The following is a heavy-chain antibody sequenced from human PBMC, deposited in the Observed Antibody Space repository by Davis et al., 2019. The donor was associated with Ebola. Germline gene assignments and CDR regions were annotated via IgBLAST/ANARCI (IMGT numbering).Heavy chain of an antibody. CDR3: VPREYSSSFKYNWFDP. V-gene: IGHV4-34*01. CDR1: GGSFSGYY. CDR2: INHSGST. J-gene: IGHJ5*02. D-gene: IGHD6-13*01. Sequence: MPSETLSLTCAVYGGSFSGYYWSWIRQPPGKGLEWIGEINHSGSTNYNPSLKSRVTISVGTSKNQFFLKLSSVTAADTAVYYCVPREYSSSFKYNWFDPWGQGTLVTVSS.